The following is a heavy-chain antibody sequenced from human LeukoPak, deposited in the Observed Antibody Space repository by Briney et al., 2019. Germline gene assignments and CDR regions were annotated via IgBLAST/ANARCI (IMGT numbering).Heavy chain of an antibody. CDR2: ISGSGGST. CDR3: AKAISGFDFDY. D-gene: IGHD3-16*01. CDR1: GFTFSSYA. J-gene: IGHJ4*02. Sequence: GGSLRLSCAASGFTFSSYAMSWVRQAPGKGLEWVSGISGSGGSTYSADSVKDRFTISRDNSKNTPYLQMNSLRAEDMAVYYCAKAISGFDFDYWGQGTLVTVSS. V-gene: IGHV3-23*01.